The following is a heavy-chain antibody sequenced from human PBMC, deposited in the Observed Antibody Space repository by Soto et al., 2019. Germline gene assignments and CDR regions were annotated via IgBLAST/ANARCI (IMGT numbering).Heavy chain of an antibody. CDR3: EKNIFYFSSSGYYFFIY. V-gene: IGHV3-23*01. J-gene: IGHJ4*02. CDR1: GFTFSIYA. D-gene: IGHD3-22*01. CDR2: ISGSGSST. Sequence: GGSLRLSCAASGFTFSIYAMSWVRQAPGKGLEWVSSISGSGSSTYNADSVKGQFTFSRDNSKNTLYLQMNSLRDEDTAVYFWEKNIFYFSSSGYYFFIYGGREPLFTVA.